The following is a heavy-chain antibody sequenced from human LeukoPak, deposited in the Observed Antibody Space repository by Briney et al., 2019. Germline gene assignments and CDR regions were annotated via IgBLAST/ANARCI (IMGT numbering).Heavy chain of an antibody. CDR2: ISYDGSNE. J-gene: IGHJ4*02. Sequence: GGSLRLSCAASGFTFSTYVMHWVRQAPGKGLEWVAVISYDGSNEYYADSVKGRFTISRDNSKKTLYLQMNSLRPEDTAVYYCAKGSGYTTHFDYWGQGTLVTVSS. V-gene: IGHV3-30*18. CDR3: AKGSGYTTHFDY. D-gene: IGHD2-2*02. CDR1: GFTFSTYV.